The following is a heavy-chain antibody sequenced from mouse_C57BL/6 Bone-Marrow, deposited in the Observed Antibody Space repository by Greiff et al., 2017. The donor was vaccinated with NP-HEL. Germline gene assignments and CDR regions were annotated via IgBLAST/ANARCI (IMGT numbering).Heavy chain of an antibody. CDR3: ARYPDGYYAMDY. D-gene: IGHD2-3*01. CDR2: IYPRSGTT. CDR1: GYTFTSYG. Sequence: QVQLQQSGAELARPGASVKLSCKASGYTFTSYGISWVKQRTGQGLEWIGEIYPRSGTTYYNEKFKGKDTLTADNSSSTAYMELRSLTSEDSAVYFCARYPDGYYAMDYWGQGTSVTVSS. J-gene: IGHJ4*01. V-gene: IGHV1-81*01.